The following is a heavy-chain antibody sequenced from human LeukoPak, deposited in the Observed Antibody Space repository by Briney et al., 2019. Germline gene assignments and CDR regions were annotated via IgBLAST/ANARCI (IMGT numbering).Heavy chain of an antibody. Sequence: GSLRLSCAASGFTFSSYSMNWVRQAPGKGLEWVSSISSSSYIYYADSVKGRFTISRDNAKNSLYLQMNSLRAEDTAVYYCARESGGSFIDYWGQGTLVTVSS. D-gene: IGHD2-15*01. J-gene: IGHJ4*02. CDR2: ISSSSYI. CDR1: GFTFSSYS. V-gene: IGHV3-21*01. CDR3: ARESGGSFIDY.